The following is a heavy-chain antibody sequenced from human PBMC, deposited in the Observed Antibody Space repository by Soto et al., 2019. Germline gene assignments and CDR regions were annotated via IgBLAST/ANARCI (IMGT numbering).Heavy chain of an antibody. CDR3: ARDGDFWSGYYVFDY. Sequence: ASVKVSCKASGYTFTVYYMHWVLQAPGQGLEWMGWINPNSGGTNYAQKFQGWVTMTRDTSISTAYMELSRLRSDDTAAYYCARDGDFWSGYYVFDYWGQGTLVTVSS. J-gene: IGHJ4*02. CDR1: GYTFTVYY. V-gene: IGHV1-2*04. CDR2: INPNSGGT. D-gene: IGHD3-3*01.